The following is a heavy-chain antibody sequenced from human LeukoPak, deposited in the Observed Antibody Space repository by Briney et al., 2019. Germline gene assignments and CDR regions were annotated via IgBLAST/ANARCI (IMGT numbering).Heavy chain of an antibody. V-gene: IGHV1-2*02. CDR3: ARGGGSGTYIPYAMDV. J-gene: IGHJ6*02. CDR1: GYSFTGYY. D-gene: IGHD3-10*01. CDR2: INPNIGGT. Sequence: GASVKVFCKASGYSFTGYYMHWVRQAPGQGLEWMGWINPNIGGTDYAQQFQGRLTMTRDTSISTAYMELRRLRSDDTAAYYCARGGGSGTYIPYAMDVWGQGTTVTVSS.